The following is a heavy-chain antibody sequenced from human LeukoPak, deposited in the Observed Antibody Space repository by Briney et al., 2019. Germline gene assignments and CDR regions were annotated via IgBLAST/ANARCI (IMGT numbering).Heavy chain of an antibody. CDR3: AKPGPRRRLFVEYFQH. CDR1: GFTFSSYA. CDR2: ISGSGGST. J-gene: IGHJ1*01. Sequence: PGGSLRLSCAASGFTFSSYAMSWVRQAPGKGLKWVSAISGSGGSTYYADSVKGRFTISRDNSKNTLYLQMNSLRAEDTAVYYCAKPGPRRRLFVEYFQHWGQGTLVTVSS. V-gene: IGHV3-23*01. D-gene: IGHD1-14*01.